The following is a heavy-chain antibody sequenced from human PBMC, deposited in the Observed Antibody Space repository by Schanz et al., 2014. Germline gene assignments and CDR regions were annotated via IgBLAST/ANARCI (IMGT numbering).Heavy chain of an antibody. V-gene: IGHV3-30*02. CDR3: AKESWFGELLPNH. CDR2: IRYDGSQK. CDR1: GFTFSSYG. D-gene: IGHD3-10*01. Sequence: QVHLVESGGGVVQPGRSLRLSCAASGFTFSSYGMNWVRQAPGKGLEWVSFIRYDGSQKNYADSVRGRFTISRDNSQNTLFLQMNSLTTEDTAVYYCAKESWFGELLPNHWGQGTLVIVSS. J-gene: IGHJ5*02.